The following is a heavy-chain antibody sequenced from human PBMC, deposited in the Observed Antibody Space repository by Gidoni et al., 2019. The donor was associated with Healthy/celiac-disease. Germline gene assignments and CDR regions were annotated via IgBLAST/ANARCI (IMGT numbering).Heavy chain of an antibody. V-gene: IGHV1-2*02. Sequence: QVQLVQSGAEVKKPGASVKVSCKASGYTFTGYYMHWVRQAPGQGLEWMGWINPNSGGTNYAQKFQGRVTMTRDTSISTAYMELSRLRSDDTAVYYCATEGYYDSSGYPFEDSFDIWGQGTMVTVSS. CDR2: INPNSGGT. D-gene: IGHD3-22*01. J-gene: IGHJ3*02. CDR1: GYTFTGYY. CDR3: ATEGYYDSSGYPFEDSFDI.